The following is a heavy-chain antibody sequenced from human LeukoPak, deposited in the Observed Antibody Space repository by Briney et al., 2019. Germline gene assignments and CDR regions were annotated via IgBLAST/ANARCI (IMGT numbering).Heavy chain of an antibody. D-gene: IGHD3-16*01. CDR1: GFTFDDYA. CDR3: AKDSSPAWGDYGMDV. Sequence: TGGSLRLSCAASGFTFDDYAMHWVRQAPGKGLEWVSGISWNSGSIGYADSVKGRFTISRDNAKNSLYLQMNSLRAEDTALYYCAKDSSPAWGDYGMDVWGQGTTVTVSS. V-gene: IGHV3-9*01. CDR2: ISWNSGSI. J-gene: IGHJ6*02.